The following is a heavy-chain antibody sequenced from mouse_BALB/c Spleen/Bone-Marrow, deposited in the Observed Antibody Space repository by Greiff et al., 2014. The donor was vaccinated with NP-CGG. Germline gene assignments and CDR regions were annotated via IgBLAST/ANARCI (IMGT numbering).Heavy chain of an antibody. Sequence: EVQLQQSGPELVKPGASVKISCKASGYSFTGYYMHWVKQSHVKSLEWIGRINPYNGATSYNQNFKDKASLTVDKSSSTAYMELHSLTSEDSAVYYCARGSDFDYWGQGTTLTVSS. CDR2: INPYNGAT. CDR1: GYSFTGYY. V-gene: IGHV1-31*01. CDR3: ARGSDFDY. J-gene: IGHJ2*01.